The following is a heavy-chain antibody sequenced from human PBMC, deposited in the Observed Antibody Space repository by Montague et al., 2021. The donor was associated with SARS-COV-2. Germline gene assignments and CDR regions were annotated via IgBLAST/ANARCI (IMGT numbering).Heavy chain of an antibody. Sequence: SETLSLTCAVSAGSISSSNWWSCVRQPPKKGLEWIAEIYNSGGXXXNPXPKRRVTRSVDKSKNQFILKLCSVTAADTAVYYCARIPFGYYGMDVWGQGTTVTVSS. CDR2: IYNSGGX. D-gene: IGHD3-16*01. V-gene: IGHV4-4*02. CDR1: AGSISSSNW. J-gene: IGHJ6*02. CDR3: ARIPFGYYGMDV.